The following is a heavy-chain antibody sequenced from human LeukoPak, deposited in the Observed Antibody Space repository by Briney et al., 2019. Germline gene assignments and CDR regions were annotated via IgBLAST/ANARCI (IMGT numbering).Heavy chain of an antibody. CDR3: ARLYGSGSYYRH. V-gene: IGHV4-34*01. J-gene: IGHJ4*02. CDR1: GGSFSGYY. CDR2: INHSGST. D-gene: IGHD3-10*01. Sequence: SETLSLTCAVCGGSFSGYYWSWIRQPPGKGLEWIGEINHSGSTNYNPSLKSRVIISVDTSKNQFSLKLSSVTAADTAVYYCARLYGSGSYYRHWGQGILVTVSS.